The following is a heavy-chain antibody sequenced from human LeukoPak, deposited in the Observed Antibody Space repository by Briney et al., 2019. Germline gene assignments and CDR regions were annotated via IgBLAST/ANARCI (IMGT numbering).Heavy chain of an antibody. CDR2: IKQDGSEK. J-gene: IGHJ4*02. D-gene: IGHD3-16*01. Sequence: PGGSLRLSCAASGFTFISYWMSWLRQAPGKGLEWVANIKQDGSEKYYVDSVKGRFTISRDNAKNSLYLQMNSLRAEDTAVYYCARGYDYVWGSYYFDYWGQGTLVTVSS. CDR3: ARGYDYVWGSYYFDY. V-gene: IGHV3-7*01. CDR1: GFTFISYW.